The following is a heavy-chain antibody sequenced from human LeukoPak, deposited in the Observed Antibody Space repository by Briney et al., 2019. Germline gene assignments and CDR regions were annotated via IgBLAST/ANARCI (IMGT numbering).Heavy chain of an antibody. V-gene: IGHV1-18*01. CDR1: GYTFTSYG. CDR2: ISAYNGNT. CDR3: ARDSYDFWTNYYFDY. Sequence: GASVKVSCKASGYTFTSYGISWVRQAPGQGLEWMGWISAYNGNTNYAQKLQGRVTTTTDTSTSTAYMELRSLRSDDTAVYYCARDSYDFWTNYYFDYWGQGTLVTVSS. J-gene: IGHJ4*02. D-gene: IGHD3-3*01.